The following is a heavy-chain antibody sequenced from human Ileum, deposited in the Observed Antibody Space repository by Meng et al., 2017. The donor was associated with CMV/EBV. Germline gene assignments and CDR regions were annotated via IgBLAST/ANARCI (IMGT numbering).Heavy chain of an antibody. CDR3: AKEQGSHGSWPQYSFDY. V-gene: IGHV3-30*02. Sequence: GESLKISCAASGFTFSTYGMHWVRQAPDKGLEWVAFMQYDGSNKFYADSVRGRLTISRDNSKNTLYLQMNSLRAEDTAIYYCAKEQGSHGSWPQYSFDYWGQGTLVTVS. CDR1: GFTFSTYG. CDR2: MQYDGSNK. D-gene: IGHD6-13*01. J-gene: IGHJ4*02.